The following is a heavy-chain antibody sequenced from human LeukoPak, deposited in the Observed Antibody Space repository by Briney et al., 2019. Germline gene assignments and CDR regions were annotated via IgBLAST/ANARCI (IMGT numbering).Heavy chain of an antibody. Sequence: GGSLRLSCAASGFTFSSYAMLWVRQAPGKGPEYVAAIRGSGDKTHYGSSVQGRFTVSRDNSKNTLYLQMGSLRTEDIAVYYCARAPPLERIGWYGEDEFRGQGTLVTVSS. D-gene: IGHD6-19*01. J-gene: IGHJ1*01. CDR3: ARAPPLERIGWYGEDEF. V-gene: IGHV3-64*01. CDR1: GFTFSSYA. CDR2: IRGSGDKT.